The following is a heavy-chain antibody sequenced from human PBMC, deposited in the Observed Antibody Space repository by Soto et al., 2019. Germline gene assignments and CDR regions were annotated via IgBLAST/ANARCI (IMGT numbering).Heavy chain of an antibody. D-gene: IGHD5-18*01. V-gene: IGHV3-33*06. CDR3: AKIRYSYGLDY. Sequence: QVQLVESGGGVVQPGRSLRLSCAASGFTFSSYGMHWVRQAPGKGLEWVAVIWYDGSNKYYADSVKGRFTISRDNSKNTLYLQMNSLRAEDTAVYYCAKIRYSYGLDYWGQGTLVTVSS. J-gene: IGHJ4*02. CDR1: GFTFSSYG. CDR2: IWYDGSNK.